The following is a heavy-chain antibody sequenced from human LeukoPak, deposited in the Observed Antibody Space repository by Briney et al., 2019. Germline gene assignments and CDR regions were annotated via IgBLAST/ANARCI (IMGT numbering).Heavy chain of an antibody. Sequence: SETLSLTCTVSGYSISSGYYWGWIRQPPGKGLEWIGYIYYSGSTNYNPSLKSRVTISVDTSKNQFSLKLSSVTAADTAVYYCARDSSRGFDYWGQGTLVTVSS. CDR3: ARDSSRGFDY. CDR2: IYYSGST. CDR1: GYSISSGYY. D-gene: IGHD3-10*01. V-gene: IGHV4-61*01. J-gene: IGHJ4*02.